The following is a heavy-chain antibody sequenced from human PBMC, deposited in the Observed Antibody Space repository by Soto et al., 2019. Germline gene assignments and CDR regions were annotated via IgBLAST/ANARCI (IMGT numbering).Heavy chain of an antibody. CDR3: ARVGIVVVPAAKEGYYYGMDV. Sequence: SETLSLTCAVSGGSISSSNWWSWVRQPPGKGLEWIGEIYHSGSTNYNPSLKSRVTISVDKSKNQFSLKLSSVTAADTAVYYCARVGIVVVPAAKEGYYYGMDVWGQGTTVTVSS. J-gene: IGHJ6*02. CDR1: GGSISSSNW. CDR2: IYHSGST. D-gene: IGHD2-2*01. V-gene: IGHV4-4*02.